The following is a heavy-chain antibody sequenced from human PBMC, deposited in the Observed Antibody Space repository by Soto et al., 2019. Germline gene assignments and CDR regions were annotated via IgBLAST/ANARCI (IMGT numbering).Heavy chain of an antibody. CDR3: ARESSCSCMDY. CDR1: GYTFTSSG. D-gene: IGHD6-13*01. Sequence: QVQLVQSGAEVKKPGASVKVSCKASGYTFTSSGISWVRQAPGQGLEWIGWISAYNGNTNYAQKLECRVTMTTDTSSSTAYMELRSLRSDDKGVYYCARESSCSCMDYWGQGTLVTVSS. V-gene: IGHV1-18*01. J-gene: IGHJ4*02. CDR2: ISAYNGNT.